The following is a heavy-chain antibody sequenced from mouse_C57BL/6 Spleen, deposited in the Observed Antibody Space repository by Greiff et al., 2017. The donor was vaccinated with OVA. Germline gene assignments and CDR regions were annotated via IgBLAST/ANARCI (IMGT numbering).Heavy chain of an antibody. D-gene: IGHD1-1*01. Sequence: VKLMESGAELARPGASVKMSCKASGYTFTSYTMHWVKQRPGQGLEWIGYINPSSGYTKYNQKFKDKATLTADKSSSTAYMQLSSLTSEDSAVYYCARALLHYDAMDYWGQGTSVTVSS. CDR1: GYTFTSYT. CDR3: ARALLHYDAMDY. J-gene: IGHJ4*01. CDR2: INPSSGYT. V-gene: IGHV1-4*01.